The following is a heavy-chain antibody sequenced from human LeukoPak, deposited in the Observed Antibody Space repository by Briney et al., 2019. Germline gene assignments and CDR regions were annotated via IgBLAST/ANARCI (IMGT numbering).Heavy chain of an antibody. Sequence: AGGSLRLSCAASGFTFNTHAMSWVRQAPGKGLKWVSGINGNGASTYYSDSVKGRFTISRDNSKNTLYLQMSSLRAEDTAVYYCAKDQGYSYYYLDYWGQGTLVTVSS. CDR2: INGNGAST. V-gene: IGHV3-23*01. CDR3: AKDQGYSYYYLDY. D-gene: IGHD5-18*01. CDR1: GFTFNTHA. J-gene: IGHJ4*02.